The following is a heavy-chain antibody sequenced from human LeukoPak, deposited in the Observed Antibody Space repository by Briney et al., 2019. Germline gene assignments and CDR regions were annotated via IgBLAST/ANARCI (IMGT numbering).Heavy chain of an antibody. V-gene: IGHV4-38-2*01. CDR1: GYSISSGYY. D-gene: IGHD2-2*01. CDR3: ARHQYCSSTSCLAGYYYYYYMDV. CDR2: IYHSGSP. J-gene: IGHJ6*03. Sequence: PSETLSLTCAVSGYSISSGYYWGWIRQPPGKGLEWIGSIYHSGSPYYNPSLKSRVTISVDTSKNQFSLKLSSVTAADTAVYYCARHQYCSSTSCLAGYYYYYYMDVWGKGTTVTVSS.